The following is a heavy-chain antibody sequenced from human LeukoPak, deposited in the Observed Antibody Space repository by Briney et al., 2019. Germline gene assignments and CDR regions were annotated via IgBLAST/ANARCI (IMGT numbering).Heavy chain of an antibody. Sequence: KASEILSLTCTVSGGSISSYYWSWIRQPPGKGLEWIGYIYYSGSTNYNPSLKSRVTISVDKSKNQFSLKLSSVTAADTAVYYCARVGIVVVVAASWDTYNWFDPWGQGTLVTVSS. CDR1: GGSISSYY. V-gene: IGHV4-59*12. J-gene: IGHJ5*02. D-gene: IGHD2-15*01. CDR2: IYYSGST. CDR3: ARVGIVVVVAASWDTYNWFDP.